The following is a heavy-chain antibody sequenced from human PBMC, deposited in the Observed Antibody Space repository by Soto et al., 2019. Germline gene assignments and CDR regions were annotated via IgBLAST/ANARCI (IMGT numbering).Heavy chain of an antibody. J-gene: IGHJ5*02. D-gene: IGHD6-13*01. Sequence: QVLLVQSGAEVKKPGSSVKVSCKASGGTFSSYGISWVRQTPGRGLEWMGGIIPLFGTTNYAQKFRGRVTVTADESPSTVYMELRSLSFEDTAIYYCARAHGSSWYNWFDPGGQGTLVTVSS. CDR2: IIPLFGTT. V-gene: IGHV1-69*01. CDR3: ARAHGSSWYNWFDP. CDR1: GGTFSSYG.